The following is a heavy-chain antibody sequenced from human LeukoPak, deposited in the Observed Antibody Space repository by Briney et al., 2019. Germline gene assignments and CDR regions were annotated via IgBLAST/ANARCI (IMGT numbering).Heavy chain of an antibody. Sequence: QAGGSLRLSCAASGFTFSSYGMHWVRQAPGKGLEWVAVISYDGSNKYYADSVKGRFTISRDNSKNTLYLQMNSLRAEDTAVYYCAKDKLMITFGGALGLDYWGQGTLVTVSS. J-gene: IGHJ4*02. CDR2: ISYDGSNK. D-gene: IGHD3-16*01. V-gene: IGHV3-30*18. CDR3: AKDKLMITFGGALGLDY. CDR1: GFTFSSYG.